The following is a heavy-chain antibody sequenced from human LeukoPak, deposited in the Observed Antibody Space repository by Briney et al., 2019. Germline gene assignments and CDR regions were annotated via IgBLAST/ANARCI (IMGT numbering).Heavy chain of an antibody. J-gene: IGHJ4*02. CDR2: IYYSGST. CDR3: ARDLGGDY. CDR1: GGSISSYY. Sequence: SETLSLTCTVSGGSISSYYWSWIRQPPGKGLEWIGYIYYSGSTNYNPSLKSRVTISVDTSKNQFSLKLSSVTAADTAVYYCARDLGGDYWGQGTLVTVSS. V-gene: IGHV4-59*01. D-gene: IGHD1-26*01.